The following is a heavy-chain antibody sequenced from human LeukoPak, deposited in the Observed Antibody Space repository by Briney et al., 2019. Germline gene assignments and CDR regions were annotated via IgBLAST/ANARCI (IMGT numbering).Heavy chain of an antibody. CDR2: ISNDAFYI. Sequence: GGSLRLSCAASGFTFSSYTITWVRQAPGKGLEWVSSISNDAFYIHYADSVQGRFTISRDNSKNTLYLQMNSLRAEDTAVYYCARLAVAHPLDYWGQGTLVTVSS. D-gene: IGHD6-19*01. J-gene: IGHJ4*02. CDR1: GFTFSSYT. CDR3: ARLAVAHPLDY. V-gene: IGHV3-21*01.